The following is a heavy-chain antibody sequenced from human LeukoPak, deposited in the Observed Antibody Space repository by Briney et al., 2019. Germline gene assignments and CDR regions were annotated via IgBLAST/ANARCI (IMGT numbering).Heavy chain of an antibody. CDR2: IKHDGSEK. J-gene: IGHJ4*02. D-gene: IGHD3-3*01. Sequence: GGSRRLSGAASGFIFTNYFMSWDRQAPGKGREWVASIKHDGSEKYYVDSVRGRFTISRDNTMNSLYLQMSSLRAEDMAVYYCATDRGWRTSGYYLYYFEYWGQGTLVTFSS. CDR3: ATDRGWRTSGYYLYYFEY. V-gene: IGHV3-7*01. CDR1: GFIFTNYF.